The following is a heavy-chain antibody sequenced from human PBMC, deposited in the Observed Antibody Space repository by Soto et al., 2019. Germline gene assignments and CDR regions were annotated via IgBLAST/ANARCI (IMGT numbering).Heavy chain of an antibody. Sequence: QVQLVQSGAEVKKPGASVKVSCKASGYTFTGYGISWVRQAPGQGLEWMGGISAYSGDRIYAPTLPGRLTMTTDTSTSTDYMELRSLSSNDTAVYYCARRSGGYGDYAWSLPYGGQGTLVTVSS. D-gene: IGHD4-17*01. J-gene: IGHJ4*02. V-gene: IGHV1-18*01. CDR3: ARRSGGYGDYAWSLPY. CDR2: ISAYSGDR. CDR1: GYTFTGYG.